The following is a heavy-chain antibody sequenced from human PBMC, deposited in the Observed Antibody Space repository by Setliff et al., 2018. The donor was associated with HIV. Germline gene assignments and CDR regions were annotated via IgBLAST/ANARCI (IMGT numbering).Heavy chain of an antibody. Sequence: GGSLRLSCAASGFTFSGSAMHWVRQASGKGLEWVGRILDKANNYATAYAASLEGRFTISRDDSKNTLYLQMNSLKTEDTAVYYCTTLSVGSGNYWGQGTLVTVSS. CDR1: GFTFSGSA. J-gene: IGHJ4*02. CDR2: ILDKANNYAT. CDR3: TTLSVGSGNY. D-gene: IGHD6-19*01. V-gene: IGHV3-73*01.